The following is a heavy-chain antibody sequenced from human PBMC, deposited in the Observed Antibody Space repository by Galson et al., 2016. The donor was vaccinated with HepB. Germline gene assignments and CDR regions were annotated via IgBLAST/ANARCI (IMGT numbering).Heavy chain of an antibody. CDR1: GGSLSKQA. D-gene: IGHD3-10*01. V-gene: IGHV1-69*13. J-gene: IGHJ5*01. Sequence: SVKVSCKVSGGSLSKQAISWVRQAPGQGLEWVGGIAPPFGTANYAQKFQGRVTVTADESTSEVHMELSSLRSEDTAVYYCARQVIMLRGLIIAEYWSDSWGQGTLVAVSS. CDR3: ARQVIMLRGLIIAEYWSDS. CDR2: IAPPFGTA.